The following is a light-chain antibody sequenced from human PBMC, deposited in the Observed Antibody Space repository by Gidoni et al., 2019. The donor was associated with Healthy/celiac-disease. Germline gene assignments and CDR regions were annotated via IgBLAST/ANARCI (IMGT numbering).Light chain of an antibody. CDR1: QSFSSSY. V-gene: IGKV3-20*01. Sequence: EFVLTQSPGTLSLSPGERATPSCRASQSFSSSYLAWYQQKPGQATRLLIYGASSGSGTDFTLTISRLEPEDFAVYYCQQYGSSPLVTFGGGTKVEIK. CDR3: QQYGSSPLVT. J-gene: IGKJ4*02. CDR2: GAS.